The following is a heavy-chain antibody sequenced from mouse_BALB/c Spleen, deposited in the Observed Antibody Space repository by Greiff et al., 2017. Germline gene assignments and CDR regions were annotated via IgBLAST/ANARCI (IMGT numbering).Heavy chain of an antibody. Sequence: EVQLQQSGPGLVKPSQSLSLTCSVTGYSITSGYYWNWIRQFPGNKLEWMGYISYDGSNNYNPSLKNRISITRDTSKNQFFLKLNSVTTEDTATYYCARDRTEYAMDYWGQGTSVTVSS. CDR3: ARDRTEYAMDY. CDR2: ISYDGSN. V-gene: IGHV3-6*02. CDR1: GYSITSGYY. J-gene: IGHJ4*01.